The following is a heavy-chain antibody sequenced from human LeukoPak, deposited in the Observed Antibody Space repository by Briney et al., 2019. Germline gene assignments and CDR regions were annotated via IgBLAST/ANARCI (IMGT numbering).Heavy chain of an antibody. CDR2: ISAYNGNT. CDR3: ARRGYYDSSGYLSDFDY. CDR1: GYTFTSYG. D-gene: IGHD3-22*01. Sequence: GASVKVSCKASGYTFTSYGISRVRQARGQGLEWMGWISAYNGNTNYAQKLQGRVTMTTDTSTSTAYMELRSLRSDDTAVYYCARRGYYDSSGYLSDFDYWGQGTLVTVSS. V-gene: IGHV1-18*01. J-gene: IGHJ4*02.